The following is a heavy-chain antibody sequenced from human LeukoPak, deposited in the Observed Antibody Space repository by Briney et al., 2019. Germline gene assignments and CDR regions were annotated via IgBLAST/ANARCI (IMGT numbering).Heavy chain of an antibody. V-gene: IGHV3-23*01. Sequence: GGSLRLSCAASGFTFSSYGMSWVRQAPGKGLEWVSAISGSGGSTYYADSVKGRFTISRDNAKNSPYLQMNSLRAEDTAVYYCARDYYDILTGYYLGLDYWGQGTLVTVSS. CDR3: ARDYYDILTGYYLGLDY. D-gene: IGHD3-9*01. CDR2: ISGSGGST. CDR1: GFTFSSYG. J-gene: IGHJ4*02.